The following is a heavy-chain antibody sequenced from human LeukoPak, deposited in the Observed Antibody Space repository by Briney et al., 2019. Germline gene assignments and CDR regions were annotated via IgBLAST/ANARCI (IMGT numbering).Heavy chain of an antibody. CDR2: ISYDGSNK. V-gene: IGHV3-30*18. D-gene: IGHD5-18*01. CDR3: AKDQGGYSYDGFDY. J-gene: IGHJ4*02. CDR1: GFTFSSYD. Sequence: GGSLRLSCAASGFTFSSYDMHWVRQAPGKGLEWVAVISYDGSNKYYADSVKGRFTISRDNSKNTLYLQMNSLRAEDTAVYYCAKDQGGYSYDGFDYWGQGTLVTVSS.